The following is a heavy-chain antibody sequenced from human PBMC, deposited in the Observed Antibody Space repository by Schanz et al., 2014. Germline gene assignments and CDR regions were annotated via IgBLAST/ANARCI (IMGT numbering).Heavy chain of an antibody. CDR3: ARGGETGPLFDS. Sequence: QVDLEEAGPRLIKPSETLSVTCIVSGVPIRGTYWSWIRPSPGQRLELIGYLDDRGGTNYNPSLRSRVTISVGTPSYQLTLRLTSVTAADTAVYYCARGGETGPLFDSWGQGLMVTVSS. CDR1: GVPIRGTY. V-gene: IGHV4-59*01. CDR2: LDDRGGT. D-gene: IGHD4-17*01. J-gene: IGHJ4*02.